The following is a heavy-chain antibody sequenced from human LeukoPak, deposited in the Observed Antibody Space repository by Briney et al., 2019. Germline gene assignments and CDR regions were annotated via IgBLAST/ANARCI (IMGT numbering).Heavy chain of an antibody. J-gene: IGHJ4*02. CDR3: ARDSRRGYSCEFDY. V-gene: IGHV3-13*01. CDR2: IGTAGDT. D-gene: IGHD5-18*01. CDR1: GFTFSSYW. Sequence: PGGSLRLSCAASGFTFSSYWMHWVRQATGRGLEWVSGIGTAGDTYYLDSVKGRFTISRENAKNSLYLQMNSLRVEDTAVYYCARDSRRGYSCEFDYWGQGTLVTVSS.